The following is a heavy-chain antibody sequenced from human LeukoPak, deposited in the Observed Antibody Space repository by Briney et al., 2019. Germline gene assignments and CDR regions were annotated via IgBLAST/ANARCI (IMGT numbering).Heavy chain of an antibody. V-gene: IGHV4-34*01. CDR2: INHSGST. CDR3: ARVDRGVILYYYYMDV. J-gene: IGHJ6*03. CDR1: GGSFSGYY. D-gene: IGHD3-10*01. Sequence: SETLSLTCAVYGGSFSGYYWSWIRQPPGKGLEWIWEINHSGSTNYNPSLKSRVTISVDTSKNQSSLKPSSVTAADTAVYYCARVDRGVILYYYYMDVWGKGTTVTVSS.